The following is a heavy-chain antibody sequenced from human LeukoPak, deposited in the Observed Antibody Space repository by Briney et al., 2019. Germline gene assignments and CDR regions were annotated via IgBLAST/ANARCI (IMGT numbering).Heavy chain of an antibody. V-gene: IGHV1-3*01. D-gene: IGHD5/OR15-5a*01. CDR3: ASLRYSVYDDMRNNWFDP. Sequence: GASVKVSCKDSGYTFTSYAMHWVRQAPGQRLEWMGWINAGNGNTKYSQKFQGRVTITRDTSASTAYMELSSLRSEDTAVYYCASLRYSVYDDMRNNWFDPWGQGTLVTVSS. CDR2: INAGNGNT. J-gene: IGHJ5*02. CDR1: GYTFTSYA.